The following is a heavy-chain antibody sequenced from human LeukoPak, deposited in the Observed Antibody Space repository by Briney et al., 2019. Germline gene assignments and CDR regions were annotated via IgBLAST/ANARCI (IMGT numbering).Heavy chain of an antibody. D-gene: IGHD3-3*01. V-gene: IGHV1-69*04. J-gene: IGHJ6*02. CDR2: IIPIFGIA. CDR1: GGTFSSYA. CDR3: ARGHYDFWSGYRYYYYYGMDV. Sequence: ASVTVSCKASGGTFSSYAISWVRQAPGQGLEWMGRIIPIFGIANYAQKFQGRVTITADKSTSTAYMELSSLRSEDTAVYYCARGHYDFWSGYRYYYYYGMDVWGQGTTVTVSS.